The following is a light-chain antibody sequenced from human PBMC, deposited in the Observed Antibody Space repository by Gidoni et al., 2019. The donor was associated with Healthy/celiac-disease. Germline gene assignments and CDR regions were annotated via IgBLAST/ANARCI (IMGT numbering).Light chain of an antibody. V-gene: IGLV3-21*02. Sequence: SYVLTQPLSVSVAPGQTARITCGGNNIVSKSVHWYQPNPGQAPVLVVYDDSDRPSGIPERFSGSNSGNTATLTISRVEAGDEADYYCQVWDSSSDHLYVFGTGTKVTVL. CDR1: NIVSKS. CDR3: QVWDSSSDHLYV. J-gene: IGLJ1*01. CDR2: DDS.